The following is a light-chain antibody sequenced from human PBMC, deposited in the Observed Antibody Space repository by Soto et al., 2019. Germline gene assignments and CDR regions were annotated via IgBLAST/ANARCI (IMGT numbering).Light chain of an antibody. CDR3: QTWGTGIRV. J-gene: IGLJ2*01. Sequence: QPVLTQSPSASASLGASVKLTCTLSSGHSNYAIAWHQQQPEKGPRYLMKLNSDGSHNKGDGIPDRFSGSSSGAERYLTISSLQSEDEADYYCQTWGTGIRVFGGGTKLIVL. CDR2: LNSDGSH. CDR1: SGHSNYA. V-gene: IGLV4-69*01.